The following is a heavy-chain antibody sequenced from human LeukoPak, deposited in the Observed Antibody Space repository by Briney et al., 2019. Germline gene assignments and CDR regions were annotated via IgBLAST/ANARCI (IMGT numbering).Heavy chain of an antibody. J-gene: IGHJ3*02. Sequence: ASVKVSCKASGYTFTSYYMHWVRQAPGQGLEWMGIINPSGGSTSYAQKFQGRVTMTRDTSTSTVYMELSSLRSEDTPVYDCARDQAYYYDSSGYHGAFDIWGQGTLVTVSS. D-gene: IGHD3-22*01. CDR3: ARDQAYYYDSSGYHGAFDI. CDR1: GYTFTSYY. V-gene: IGHV1-46*01. CDR2: INPSGGST.